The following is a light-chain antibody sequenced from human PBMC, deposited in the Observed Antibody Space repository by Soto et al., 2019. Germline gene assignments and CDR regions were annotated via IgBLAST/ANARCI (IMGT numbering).Light chain of an antibody. CDR1: PTISNY. CDR3: QKYNSAPWT. Sequence: DIQMTQSPSTLSSSVGDRVTITCRTGPTISNYLAWYQQKPGKVPKLLIYAASTLQSGVPSRFSGSASGTEFTLTITSLQPEDVATYYCQKYNSAPWTFGQGTKVDIK. V-gene: IGKV1-27*01. J-gene: IGKJ1*01. CDR2: AAS.